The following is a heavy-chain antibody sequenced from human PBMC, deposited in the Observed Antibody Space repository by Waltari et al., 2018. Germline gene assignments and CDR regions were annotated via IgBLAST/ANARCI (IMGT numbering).Heavy chain of an antibody. CDR2: IQFDASGE. CDR1: GFNFGSNG. CDR3: AKDSGNWGYAFDI. J-gene: IGHJ3*02. Sequence: QVQLVESGGGVVQPGGSLRLSCTASGFNFGSNGMHWVAPAPGKGLEWVAFIQFDASGENYADSVKGRFTISRDNSKNTLHLQMNSLRGDDTAVYYCAKDSGNWGYAFDIWGQGTKVTVSS. D-gene: IGHD7-27*01. V-gene: IGHV3-30*02.